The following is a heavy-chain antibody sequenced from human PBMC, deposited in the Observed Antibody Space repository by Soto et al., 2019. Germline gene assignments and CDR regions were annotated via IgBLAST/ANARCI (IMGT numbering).Heavy chain of an antibody. Sequence: QVQLQESGPGLVKPSQTLSLTCTVSGGSISSGGYYWSWIRQHPGKGLEWIGYIYYSGSTYYNPSLKSRVTISVDTSKHQFSLTLSSVTAADTAVYYCARDRRIAAAGNLGYYYYYGMDVWGQGTTVTVSS. CDR1: GGSISSGGYY. CDR2: IYYSGST. CDR3: ARDRRIAAAGNLGYYYYYGMDV. J-gene: IGHJ6*02. D-gene: IGHD6-13*01. V-gene: IGHV4-31*03.